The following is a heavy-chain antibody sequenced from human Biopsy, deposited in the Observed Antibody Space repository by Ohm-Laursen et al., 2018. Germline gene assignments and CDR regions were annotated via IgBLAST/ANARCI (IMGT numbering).Heavy chain of an antibody. J-gene: IGHJ4*02. CDR1: GFSFRNYA. CDR2: SSGSGDAK. CDR3: AKNQAHNEGVTDNFDS. D-gene: IGHD3-10*01. Sequence: SLRLSCTASGFSFRNYAMSWVRQAPGKGLEWLSESSGSGDAKYYADSVEGRFTISKDISKNTLYLQMNSLSVDDTAIYYCAKNQAHNEGVTDNFDSWGQGTLVTVSS. V-gene: IGHV3-23*01.